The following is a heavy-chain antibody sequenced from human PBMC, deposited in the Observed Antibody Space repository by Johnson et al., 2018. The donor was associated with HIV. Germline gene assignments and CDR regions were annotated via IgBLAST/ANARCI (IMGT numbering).Heavy chain of an antibody. Sequence: VQLVESGGDLVRPGGSLRLSCTASGFAVSMNYMAWVRQAPGKGLEWVSVIYSSGGTLYSDSVRGRFTVSRDNSKNTLYLQMNSLRPEDTAVYFCARDLGGRESEEWGTDYYDFSMGYPVQDPRGVVGAFDIWGQGTMVTVSS. CDR1: GFAVSMNY. CDR2: IYSSGGT. V-gene: IGHV3-66*01. CDR3: ARDLGGRESEEWGTDYYDFSMGYPVQDPRGVVGAFDI. D-gene: IGHD3-3*01. J-gene: IGHJ3*02.